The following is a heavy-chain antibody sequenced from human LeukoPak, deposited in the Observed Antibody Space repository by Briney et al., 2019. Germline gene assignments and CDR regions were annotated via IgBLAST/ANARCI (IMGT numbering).Heavy chain of an antibody. CDR2: IYHSGST. CDR3: AREHSGYDL. V-gene: IGHV4-38-2*02. J-gene: IGHJ4*02. Sequence: KSSETLSLTCSVSGYSISSGYYWGWSRQPPGKGLEWIGSIYHSGSTYYNPSLKSRVTISVDTSKNQFSLKLSSVTAADTAVYYCAREHSGYDLWGQGTLVTVSS. CDR1: GYSISSGYY. D-gene: IGHD5-12*01.